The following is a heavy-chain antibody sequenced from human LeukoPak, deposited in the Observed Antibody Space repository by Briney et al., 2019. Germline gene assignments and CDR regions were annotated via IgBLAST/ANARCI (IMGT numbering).Heavy chain of an antibody. CDR2: ISAYNGNT. V-gene: IGHV1-18*01. CDR3: ARDLGRYCSGGSCHYYSYYMDV. Sequence: ASVKVSCKASGYSFTSNVISWVRQAPGQGLEWMGWISAYNGNTNYAQKLQGRVTMTTDTSTSTAYMELRSLRSDDTAVYYCARDLGRYCSGGSCHYYSYYMDVWGKGTTVTVSS. D-gene: IGHD2-15*01. CDR1: GYSFTSNV. J-gene: IGHJ6*03.